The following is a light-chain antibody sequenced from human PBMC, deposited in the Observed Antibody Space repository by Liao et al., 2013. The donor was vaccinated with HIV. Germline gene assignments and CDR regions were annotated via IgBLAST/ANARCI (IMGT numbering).Light chain of an antibody. CDR2: YDS. CDR3: QVWDSNSAHPYV. J-gene: IGLJ1*01. V-gene: IGLV3-21*01. CDR1: NIGSKS. Sequence: SYELTQPPSVSVAPGKTARITCGGNNIGSKSVHWYQQKPGQAPVLVIYYDSDRPSGIPERFSGSNSGNTATLSISRVEAGDEADYYCQVWDSNSAHPYVFGTGTKVTVL.